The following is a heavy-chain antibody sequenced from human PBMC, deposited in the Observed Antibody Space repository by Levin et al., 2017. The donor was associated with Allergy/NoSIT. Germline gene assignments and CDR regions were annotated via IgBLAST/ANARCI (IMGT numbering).Heavy chain of an antibody. D-gene: IGHD6-19*01. CDR3: ARNIGWYNHDS. Sequence: SETLSLTCTVSGASMNSDYWSWIRQPPGKALEWVGYISSSGDTNYNPSLKSRVTISIDTSKKQFSLKLTSVTAADTAVYYCARNIGWYNHDSWGQGTLVIVSS. CDR1: GASMNSDY. J-gene: IGHJ4*02. V-gene: IGHV4-59*01. CDR2: ISSSGDT.